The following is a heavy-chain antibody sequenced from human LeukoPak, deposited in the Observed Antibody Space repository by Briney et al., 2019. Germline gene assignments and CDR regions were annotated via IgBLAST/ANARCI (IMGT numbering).Heavy chain of an antibody. CDR1: GYTFTGYY. Sequence: ASVKVSCKASGYTFTGYYIHWVRQAPGQGLEWMGWINPNSGGTHYAQKFQGRVTMTSDTSIATVNMELSRLRSDDTAVYYCAREEIVVPAAITYYYYYYMDVWGKGTTVTVSS. V-gene: IGHV1-2*02. CDR3: AREEIVVPAAITYYYYYYMDV. D-gene: IGHD2-2*01. CDR2: INPNSGGT. J-gene: IGHJ6*03.